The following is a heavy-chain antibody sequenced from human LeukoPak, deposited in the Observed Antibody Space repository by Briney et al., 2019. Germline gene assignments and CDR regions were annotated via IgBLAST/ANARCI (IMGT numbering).Heavy chain of an antibody. Sequence: GGSLRLSCAASGFTFSSSAMSWVRQAPGKGLEWVSAISGSGGSTYYADSVKGRFTISRDNSKNTLYLQMNSLRAEDTAVYYCAKATLRTTVVKGVLDYWGQGTLVTVSS. V-gene: IGHV3-23*01. CDR3: AKATLRTTVVKGVLDY. D-gene: IGHD4-23*01. CDR1: GFTFSSSA. CDR2: ISGSGGST. J-gene: IGHJ4*02.